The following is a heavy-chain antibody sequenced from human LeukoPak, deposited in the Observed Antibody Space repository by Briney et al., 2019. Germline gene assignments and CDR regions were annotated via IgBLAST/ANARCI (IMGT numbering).Heavy chain of an antibody. Sequence: SETLSLTCAVYGGSFSGYYWSWIRQPPGKGLEWIGEINHSGSTNYNPSLKSRVTISVDTSKNQFSLKLSSVTAADTAVYYCARGSANRIVVVVAARGEIDYWGQGTLVTVSS. V-gene: IGHV4-34*01. CDR1: GGSFSGYY. D-gene: IGHD2-15*01. CDR3: ARGSANRIVVVVAARGEIDY. J-gene: IGHJ4*02. CDR2: INHSGST.